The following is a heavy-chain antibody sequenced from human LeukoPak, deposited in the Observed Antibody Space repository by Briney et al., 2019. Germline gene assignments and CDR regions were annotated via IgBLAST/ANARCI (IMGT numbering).Heavy chain of an antibody. V-gene: IGHV4-34*01. CDR3: ARGAMVRGLDY. CDR1: GGSFSGYY. J-gene: IGHJ4*02. CDR2: INHSGST. Sequence: SETLSLTCAVYGGSFSGYYWSWIRQPPGKGLEWIGEINHSGSTNYNPSLKSRVTMSVDTSKNQFSLKLSSVTAADTAVYYCARGAMVRGLDYWGQGTLVTVSS. D-gene: IGHD3-10*01.